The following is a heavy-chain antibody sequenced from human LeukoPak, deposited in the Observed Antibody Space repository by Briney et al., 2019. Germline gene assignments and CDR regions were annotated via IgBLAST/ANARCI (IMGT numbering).Heavy chain of an antibody. CDR2: ISSSGSTI. D-gene: IGHD3-10*01. CDR1: GFTFSSYG. V-gene: IGHV3-48*04. CDR3: ASMRGSGSYYTYYFDY. J-gene: IGHJ4*02. Sequence: PGGSLRLSCAASGFTFSSYGMHWVRQAPGKGLEWVSYISSSGSTIYYADSVKGRFTISRDNAKNSLYLQMNSLRAEDTAVYYCASMRGSGSYYTYYFDYWGQGTLVTVSS.